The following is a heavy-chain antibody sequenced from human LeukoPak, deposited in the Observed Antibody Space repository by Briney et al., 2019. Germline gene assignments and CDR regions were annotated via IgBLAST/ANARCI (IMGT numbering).Heavy chain of an antibody. CDR2: IWYDGSNK. CDR1: GFTFSSYG. CDR3: ARRYCSSTSCYGEDFDY. D-gene: IGHD2-2*01. V-gene: IGHV3-33*01. Sequence: PGGSLRLSCAASGFTFSSYGMHWVRQAPGKGLELVAIIWYDGSNKYYADSVKGRFTISRDNSKNTLYLQMNSLRAEDTAVYYCARRYCSSTSCYGEDFDYWGQGTLVTVSS. J-gene: IGHJ4*02.